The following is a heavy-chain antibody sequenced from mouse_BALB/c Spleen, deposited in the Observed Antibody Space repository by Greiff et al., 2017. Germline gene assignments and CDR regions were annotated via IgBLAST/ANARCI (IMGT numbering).Heavy chain of an antibody. Sequence: LQQPGSELVRPGASVKLSCKASGYTFTSYWMHWVKQRPGQGLEWIGNIYPGSGSTNYDEKFKSKATLTVDTSSSTAYMQLSSLTSEDSAVYYCTRLDRYDSFDYWGQGTTLTVSS. D-gene: IGHD2-14*01. J-gene: IGHJ2*01. CDR3: TRLDRYDSFDY. CDR1: GYTFTSYW. CDR2: IYPGSGST. V-gene: IGHV1S22*01.